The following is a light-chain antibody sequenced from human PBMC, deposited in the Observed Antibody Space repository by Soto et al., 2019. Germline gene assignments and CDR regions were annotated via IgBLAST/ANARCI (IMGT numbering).Light chain of an antibody. Sequence: QSVLTQPPSVSGAPGQRVTISCTGSSSSAGSVYNVHWYQQRPGTAPKLLIYDNSERPSGVPDRFSGSKSGISASLAITGLQAEDEADYYCQSYDIGLGGYVIFGGGTKLTVL. V-gene: IGLV1-40*01. J-gene: IGLJ2*01. CDR1: SSSAGSVYN. CDR3: QSYDIGLGGYVI. CDR2: DNS.